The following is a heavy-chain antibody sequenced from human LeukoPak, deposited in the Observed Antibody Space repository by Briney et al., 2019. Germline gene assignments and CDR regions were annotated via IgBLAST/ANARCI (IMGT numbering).Heavy chain of an antibody. V-gene: IGHV1-46*01. CDR2: INPSGGST. J-gene: IGHJ6*03. D-gene: IGHD3-3*01. CDR1: GYTFTSYY. Sequence: ASLKDSCKASGYTFTSYYMHWVRQAPGQGLEWMGIINPSGGSTSYAQKFQGRVTMTRDTSTSTVYMELTSLRSEDSAVYYCARAGVHYCYMDVWGKGTTVTVSS. CDR3: ARAGVHYCYMDV.